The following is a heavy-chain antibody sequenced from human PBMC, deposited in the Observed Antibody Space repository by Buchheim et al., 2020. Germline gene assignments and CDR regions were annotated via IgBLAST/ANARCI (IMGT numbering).Heavy chain of an antibody. Sequence: VQLVESGGGLVQSGGSLRLSCAASGFTFSDYYMSWIRQAPGKGLEWVSYISSSGSTIYYADSVKGRFTISRDNAKNSLYLQMNSLRAEDTAVYYCARDVRYSSSSSWDYYYGMDVWGQGTT. CDR2: ISSSGSTI. D-gene: IGHD6-6*01. CDR1: GFTFSDYY. V-gene: IGHV3-11*01. J-gene: IGHJ6*02. CDR3: ARDVRYSSSSSWDYYYGMDV.